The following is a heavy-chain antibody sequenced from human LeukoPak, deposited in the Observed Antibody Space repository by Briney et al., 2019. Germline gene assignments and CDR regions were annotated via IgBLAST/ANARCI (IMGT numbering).Heavy chain of an antibody. CDR1: GYTFTSYG. J-gene: IGHJ6*02. V-gene: IGHV1-18*01. CDR2: ISAYNGNT. Sequence: ASVKVSCKASGYTFTSYGISWVRQAPGQGLERMGWISAYNGNTNYAQKLQGRVTMTTDTSTSTAYMELRSLRSDDTAVYYCAREGGSSPKYYYGMDVWGQGTTVTVSS. CDR3: AREGGSSPKYYYGMDV.